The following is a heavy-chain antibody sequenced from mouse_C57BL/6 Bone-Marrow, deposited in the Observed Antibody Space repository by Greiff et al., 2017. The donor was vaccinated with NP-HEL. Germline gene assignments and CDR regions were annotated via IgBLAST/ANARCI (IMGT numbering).Heavy chain of an antibody. D-gene: IGHD1-1*01. J-gene: IGHJ2*01. V-gene: IGHV1-80*01. Sequence: VQLQQSGAELVKPGASVKISCKASGYAFSSYWMNWVKQRPGKGLEWIGQIYPGDGDTNYNGKFKGKATLTADKSSSTAYMQLSSLTSEDSAVYFCARRSPGSSYGYWGQGTTLTVSS. CDR3: ARRSPGSSYGY. CDR2: IYPGDGDT. CDR1: GYAFSSYW.